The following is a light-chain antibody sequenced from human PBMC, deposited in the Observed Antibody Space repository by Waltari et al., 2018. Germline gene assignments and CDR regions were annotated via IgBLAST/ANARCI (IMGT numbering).Light chain of an antibody. J-gene: IGLJ2*01. CDR3: QAWDSSTVV. CDR2: QEK. V-gene: IGLV3-1*01. Sequence: SYQLTQPPSLSVSPGQTAIISCSGDTLGKKYISWYQQRPGQAPVVVMYQEKKRPAGIPERFSGSNAGASATLTISGTQPVDEADYFCQAWDSSTVVFGGGTKLTVL. CDR1: TLGKKY.